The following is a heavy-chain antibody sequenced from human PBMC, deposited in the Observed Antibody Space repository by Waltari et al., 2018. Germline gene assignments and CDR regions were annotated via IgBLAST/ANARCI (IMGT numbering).Heavy chain of an antibody. D-gene: IGHD2-2*01. CDR2: ISGRGSKT. J-gene: IGHJ5*02. CDR3: AKGPAARTNWFDP. V-gene: IGHV3-23*01. Sequence: EVQLLESGGGLVQPGGSLRLSCAASGFIFSSYDMSWVRQAPGKGLGWVDVISGRGSKTHYADAVVGRFTISRDNSKNTVYLQMNSLRAEDTAVYYCAKGPAARTNWFDPWGQGTLVTVSS. CDR1: GFIFSSYD.